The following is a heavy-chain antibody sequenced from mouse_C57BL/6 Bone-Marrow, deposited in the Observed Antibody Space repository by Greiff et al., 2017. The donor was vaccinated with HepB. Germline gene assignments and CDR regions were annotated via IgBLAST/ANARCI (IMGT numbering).Heavy chain of an antibody. CDR3: ARERVPTVVASFDY. D-gene: IGHD1-1*01. Sequence: VQLQQSGAELVKPGASVKMSCKASGYTFTSYWITWVKQRPGQGLEWIGDIYPGSGSTNYNEKFKSKATLTVDTSSSTAYMQLSSLTSEDSAVYYCARERVPTVVASFDYWGQGTTLTVSS. J-gene: IGHJ2*01. CDR1: GYTFTSYW. CDR2: IYPGSGST. V-gene: IGHV1-55*01.